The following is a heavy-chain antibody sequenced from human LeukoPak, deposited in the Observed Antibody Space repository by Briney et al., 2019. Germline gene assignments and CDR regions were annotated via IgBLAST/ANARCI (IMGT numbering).Heavy chain of an antibody. J-gene: IGHJ6*02. D-gene: IGHD1-26*01. CDR1: GFTFSSYV. V-gene: IGHV3-30*18. CDR2: ISYDGSNK. Sequence: GGSLRLSCAASGFTFSSYVMHWVRQAPGKGLEWVAVISYDGSNKYYADSVKGRFTISRDNSKNTLYLQMNSLRAEDTAVYYCAKDQRSYSTLYYYYGMDVWGQGTTVTVSS. CDR3: AKDQRSYSTLYYYYGMDV.